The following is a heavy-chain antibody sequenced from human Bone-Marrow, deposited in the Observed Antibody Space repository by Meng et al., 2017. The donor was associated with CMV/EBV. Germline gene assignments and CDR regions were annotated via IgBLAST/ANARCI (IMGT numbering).Heavy chain of an antibody. V-gene: IGHV4-59*01. J-gene: IGHJ4*02. CDR1: GGFISTYY. CDR3: ARGWGMLPQYVD. Sequence: SETLSLTCTVSGGFISTYYWSWIRRSPGKGLEWIGYITFDGFSNTNPSLRSRVLISLEKSRHNFSLKLTSVTAADTAIYYCARGWGMLPQYVDWGQGTLVTVSS. CDR2: ITFDGFS. D-gene: IGHD3-16*01.